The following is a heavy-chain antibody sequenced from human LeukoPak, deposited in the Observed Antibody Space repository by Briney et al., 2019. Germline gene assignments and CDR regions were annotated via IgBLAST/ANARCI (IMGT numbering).Heavy chain of an antibody. D-gene: IGHD2-21*02. CDR2: ISYDGSNK. J-gene: IGHJ6*02. CDR3: AKVLAYCGGDCSLAADEYYYGMDV. CDR1: GFTFSSYG. V-gene: IGHV3-30*18. Sequence: GRSLRLSCAASGFTFSSYGMHWVRQAPGKGLEWVAVISYDGSNKYYADSVKGRFTISRDNSKNMLYLQMNSLRAEDTAVYYCAKVLAYCGGDCSLAADEYYYGMDVWGQGTTVTVSS.